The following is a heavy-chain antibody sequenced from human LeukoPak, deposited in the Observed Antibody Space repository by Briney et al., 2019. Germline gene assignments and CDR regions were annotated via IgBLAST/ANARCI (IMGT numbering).Heavy chain of an antibody. D-gene: IGHD2-21*01. CDR2: IIPIFGTA. Sequence: ASVKVSCKASGYTFTSYAMNWVRQAPGQGLEWMGGIIPIFGTANYAQKFQGRVTITADESTSTAYMELSSLRSEDTAVYYCASRVDGGGDSYYYGMDVWGQGTTVTVSS. V-gene: IGHV1-69*13. J-gene: IGHJ6*02. CDR3: ASRVDGGGDSYYYGMDV. CDR1: GYTFTSYA.